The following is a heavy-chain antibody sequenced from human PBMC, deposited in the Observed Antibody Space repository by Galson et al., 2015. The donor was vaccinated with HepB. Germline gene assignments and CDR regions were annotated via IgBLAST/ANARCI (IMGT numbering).Heavy chain of an antibody. J-gene: IGHJ4*01. CDR1: GFTVSSNY. CDR2: IYSGGST. CDR3: ARLGITVLGTNFFDY. V-gene: IGHV3-53*01. D-gene: IGHD2-8*01. Sequence: SLRLSCAASGFTVSSNYMSWVRQAPGKGLEWVSVIYSGGSTYYADSVKGRFTISRDNSKNTLYLQMNSLRVEDTAVYYCARLGITVLGTNFFDYWGHGTLVTVSS.